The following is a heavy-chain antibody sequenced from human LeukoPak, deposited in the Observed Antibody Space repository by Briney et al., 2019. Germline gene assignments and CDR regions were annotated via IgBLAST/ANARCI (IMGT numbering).Heavy chain of an antibody. CDR3: AKIRERSSVAGRRFDY. CDR1: GFTFSSYA. CDR2: ISGSGGST. V-gene: IGHV3-23*01. J-gene: IGHJ4*02. D-gene: IGHD6-19*01. Sequence: AGGSLRLSCAASGFTFSSYAMSWVRQAPGKGLEWVSAISGSGGSTYYADSVKGRFTISRDNSKNTLYLQMNSLRAEDTAVYYCAKIRERSSVAGRRFDYWGQGTLVTVSS.